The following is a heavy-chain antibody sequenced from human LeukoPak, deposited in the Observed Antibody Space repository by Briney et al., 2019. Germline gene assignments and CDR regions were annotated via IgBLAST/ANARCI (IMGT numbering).Heavy chain of an antibody. J-gene: IGHJ4*02. CDR2: IIPIFGTA. CDR1: GGTFSSYA. D-gene: IGHD2-2*02. CDR3: ARNAEGCSSTSCYTSFDY. Sequence: SVTVSFKASGGTFSSYAISWVRQAPGQGLEWMGGIIPIFGTANYAQKFQGRVTITTDESTSTAYMELSSLRSEDTAVYYCARNAEGCSSTSCYTSFDYWGQGTLVTVSS. V-gene: IGHV1-69*05.